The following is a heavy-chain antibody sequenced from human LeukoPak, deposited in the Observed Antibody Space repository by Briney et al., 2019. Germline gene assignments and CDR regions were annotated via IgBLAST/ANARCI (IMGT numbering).Heavy chain of an antibody. CDR3: VRDLVATIDHYYYGMDV. CDR2: IYNSVRT. D-gene: IGHD5-12*01. V-gene: IGHV4-61*01. J-gene: IGHJ6*02. Sequence: SETLSLTCIVSGGSFSSGSYYWSWIRQPPGKGLEWIGYIYNSVRTNYNPCLKSRVTISVDTSKNQLSLKLSSVTAADTAVYFCVRDLVATIDHYYYGMDVWGQGTTVTVSS. CDR1: GGSFSSGSYY.